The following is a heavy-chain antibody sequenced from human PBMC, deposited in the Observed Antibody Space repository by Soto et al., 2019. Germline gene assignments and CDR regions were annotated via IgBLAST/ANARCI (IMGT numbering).Heavy chain of an antibody. J-gene: IGHJ3*02. CDR2: ISYSGST. CDR1: WGSLSRCGYY. CDR3: ARLLEVVVNGVGGDVFDI. D-gene: IGHD7-27*01. V-gene: IGHV4-39*01. Sequence: SETLCRTCTGAWGSLSRCGYYWSWIRQHPRTGLEWIGHISYSGSTYYNTSLKSRVTISVDTSKKQFSLKLSSVTAADTAVYCCARLLEVVVNGVGGDVFDIWGQGTMVTVSS.